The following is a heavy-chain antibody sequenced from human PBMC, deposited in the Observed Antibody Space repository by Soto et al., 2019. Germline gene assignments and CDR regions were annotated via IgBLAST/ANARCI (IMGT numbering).Heavy chain of an antibody. V-gene: IGHV1-2*04. CDR3: ARDRLPKQPNYYFDY. D-gene: IGHD2-21*01. CDR1: GYAFTGYY. CDR2: INPNSGGT. Sequence: ASVKVSCKASGYAFTGYYMHGVPEAPGQGLEWMGWINPNSGGTNYAQKFQGWVTMTRDTSISTAYMELSRLRSDDTAVYYCARDRLPKQPNYYFDYWGQGTLVTVSS. J-gene: IGHJ4*02.